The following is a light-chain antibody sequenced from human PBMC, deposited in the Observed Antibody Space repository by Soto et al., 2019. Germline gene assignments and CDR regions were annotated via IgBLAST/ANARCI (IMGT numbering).Light chain of an antibody. Sequence: QCVRPQAASGSGAAGRRGSISCTGSSSNIGAGYDVHWYQQLPGTAPKLLTYGNSNRPSGVPDRFSGSKSGTSASLAITGLQAEDEADYYCQSYDSSLSGSYVFGTGTKVTVL. V-gene: IGLV1-40*01. CDR1: SSNIGAGYD. CDR3: QSYDSSLSGSYV. CDR2: GNS. J-gene: IGLJ1*01.